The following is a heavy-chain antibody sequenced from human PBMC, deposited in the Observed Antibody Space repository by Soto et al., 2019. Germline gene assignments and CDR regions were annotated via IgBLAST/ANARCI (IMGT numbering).Heavy chain of an antibody. Sequence: ASVKVSCKASGYTFTSYDINWVRQATGQGLEWMGWMNPNSGNTGYAQKFQGRVTMTRSTSISTAYMELSSLRSEDTAVYYCARDEPFRSGGSGWYRFDYWGQGTLVTVSS. V-gene: IGHV1-8*01. CDR3: ARDEPFRSGGSGWYRFDY. CDR2: MNPNSGNT. J-gene: IGHJ4*02. D-gene: IGHD6-19*01. CDR1: GYTFTSYD.